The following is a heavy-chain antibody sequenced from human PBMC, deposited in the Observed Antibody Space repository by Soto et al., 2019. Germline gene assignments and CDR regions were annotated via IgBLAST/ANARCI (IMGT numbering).Heavy chain of an antibody. CDR3: ARADGGVTISHYYYMDV. J-gene: IGHJ6*03. CDR1: GGTFSSYT. Sequence: QVQLVQSGAEVKKPGSSVKVSCKASGGTFSSYTISWVRQAPGQGLEWMGRIIPILGIANYAQKFPGRVTITADKSTSTAYMELSSLRSEDTAVYYCARADGGVTISHYYYMDVWGKGTTVTVSS. D-gene: IGHD3-3*01. CDR2: IIPILGIA. V-gene: IGHV1-69*02.